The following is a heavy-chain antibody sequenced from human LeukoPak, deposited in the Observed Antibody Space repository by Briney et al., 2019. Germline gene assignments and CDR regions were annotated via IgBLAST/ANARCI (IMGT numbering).Heavy chain of an antibody. CDR2: ISYDGSNK. V-gene: IGHV3-30*04. CDR3: ARDPGRVVAALDY. CDR1: GFTFGSYA. D-gene: IGHD2-15*01. Sequence: GRSLRLSCAASGFTFGSYAMHWVRQAPGKGLEWVAVISYDGSNKYYADSVKGRFTISRDNSKNTLYLQMNSLRAEDTAVYCCARDPGRVVAALDYWGQGTLVTVSS. J-gene: IGHJ4*02.